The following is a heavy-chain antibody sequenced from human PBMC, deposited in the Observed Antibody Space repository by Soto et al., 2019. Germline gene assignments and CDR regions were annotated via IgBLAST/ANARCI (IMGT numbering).Heavy chain of an antibody. Sequence: ASVKVSCKASGGTFSSYAISWVRQAPGQGLEWMGGIIPIFGTANYAQKFQGRVTITADESTSTAYMELSSLRSEDTAVYYCARAQYYDFWSGYPRGGYYYYGMDVWGQGTTVTVSS. D-gene: IGHD3-3*01. CDR1: GGTFSSYA. CDR2: IIPIFGTA. V-gene: IGHV1-69*13. J-gene: IGHJ6*02. CDR3: ARAQYYDFWSGYPRGGYYYYGMDV.